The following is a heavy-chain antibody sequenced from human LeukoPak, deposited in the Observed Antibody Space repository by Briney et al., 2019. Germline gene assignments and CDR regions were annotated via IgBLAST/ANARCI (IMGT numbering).Heavy chain of an antibody. J-gene: IGHJ4*02. Sequence: PSETLSLICTASGAPISRFYWNWVRQPPGKGLEWIGSIYNGVPTFFNPSLKSRVTLSVDTSKTQFSLQLASVTAADTAVYYCVQTTGWPGLDYWGQGILVTVSS. CDR3: VQTTGWPGLDY. V-gene: IGHV4-4*09. CDR1: GAPISRFY. CDR2: IYNGVPT. D-gene: IGHD6-19*01.